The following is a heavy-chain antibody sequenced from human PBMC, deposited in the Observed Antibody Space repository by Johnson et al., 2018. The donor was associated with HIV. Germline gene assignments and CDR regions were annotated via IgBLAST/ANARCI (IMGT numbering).Heavy chain of an antibody. D-gene: IGHD6-6*01. CDR2: ISSSGSTI. CDR1: GFTVSSYY. CDR3: AGLRAARPRSFDI. Sequence: QVQVVESGGGLVQPGGSLRLSCAASGFTVSSYYMTWVRQAPGKGLEWVSYISSSGSTIYYADSVKGRFTISRDNAKNSLYLQMNSLRAEDTAVYYCAGLRAARPRSFDIWGQGTMVTVSS. J-gene: IGHJ3*02. V-gene: IGHV3-11*04.